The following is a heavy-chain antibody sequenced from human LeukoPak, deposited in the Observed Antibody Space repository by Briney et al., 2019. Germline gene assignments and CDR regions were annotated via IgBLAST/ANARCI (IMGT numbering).Heavy chain of an antibody. CDR1: GYTFTSYG. D-gene: IGHD1-26*01. V-gene: IGHV1-18*01. Sequence: ASVKVSCKASGYTFTSYGISWVRQATGQGLEWMGWISAYNGNTNYAQKLQGRVTMTTDTSTSTAYMELRSLRSDDTAVYYCARSRSGSYYVRDYYYGMDVWGQGTTVTVSS. CDR3: ARSRSGSYYVRDYYYGMDV. J-gene: IGHJ6*02. CDR2: ISAYNGNT.